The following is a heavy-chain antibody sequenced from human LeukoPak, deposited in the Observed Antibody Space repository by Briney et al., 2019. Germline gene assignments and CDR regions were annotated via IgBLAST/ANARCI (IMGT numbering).Heavy chain of an antibody. J-gene: IGHJ6*02. CDR2: ISSSSSYI. CDR3: ARDLKVGATLEYYYYYGMDV. CDR1: GFTFSSYS. D-gene: IGHD1-26*01. V-gene: IGHV3-21*01. Sequence: PGGSLRLSCAASGFTFSSYSMNWVRQAPGKGLEWVSSISSSSSYIYYADSVKGRFTISRDNAKNSLYLQMNSLRAEDTAVYYCARDLKVGATLEYYYYYGMDVWGQGTTVTVSS.